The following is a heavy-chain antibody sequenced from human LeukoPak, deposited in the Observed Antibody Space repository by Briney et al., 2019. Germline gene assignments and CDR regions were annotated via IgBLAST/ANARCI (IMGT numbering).Heavy chain of an antibody. Sequence: PGGSLRLSCAACGFTFSSYSMNWDRQAPGKGLEWVSSISSSSSYIYYADSVKGRFTISRDNAKNSLYLQMNSLRAEDTAVYYCASGVRDFDWLFDYWGQGPLVTVSS. CDR2: ISSSSSYI. J-gene: IGHJ4*02. D-gene: IGHD3-9*01. CDR3: ASGVRDFDWLFDY. V-gene: IGHV3-21*01. CDR1: GFTFSSYS.